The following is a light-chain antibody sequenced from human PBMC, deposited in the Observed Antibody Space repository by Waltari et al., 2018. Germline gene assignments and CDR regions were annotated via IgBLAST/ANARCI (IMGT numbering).Light chain of an antibody. Sequence: DIQMTQSPSSLSASVGTRVTSTCRASQGITNDLAWDQQKPGETPKLLIYEASSLQSGIPSRFSGSGSGTDFTLTISSLQSEDFATYYCQHYYSIPLTFGGGTKVEIK. CDR2: EAS. J-gene: IGKJ4*01. CDR3: QHYYSIPLT. CDR1: QGITND. V-gene: IGKV1-NL1*01.